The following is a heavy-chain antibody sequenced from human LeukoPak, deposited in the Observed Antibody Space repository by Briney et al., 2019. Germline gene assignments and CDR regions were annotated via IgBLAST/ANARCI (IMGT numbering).Heavy chain of an antibody. D-gene: IGHD3-3*01. CDR1: GGSISSGGYY. CDR2: IYYSGST. Sequence: SETLSLTCTVSGGSISSGGYYWSWIRQHPGKGLEWIGYIYYSGSTYYNPSLKSRVTISVDTSKNQFSLKLSPVTAADTAVYYCARVVTIFGVVTKYYFDYWGQGTLVTVSS. J-gene: IGHJ4*02. V-gene: IGHV4-31*03. CDR3: ARVVTIFGVVTKYYFDY.